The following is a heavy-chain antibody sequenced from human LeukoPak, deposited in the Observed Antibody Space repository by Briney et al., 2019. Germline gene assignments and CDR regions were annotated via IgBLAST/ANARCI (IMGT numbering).Heavy chain of an antibody. D-gene: IGHD2-8*01. V-gene: IGHV1-46*01. CDR1: GYTFTIYY. CDR2: INPSGGST. CDR3: ARGGFDTNFFYYYYYGMDV. Sequence: GASVKVSCKASGYTFTIYYMHWVRQAPGQGLEWMGIINPSGGSTSYAQKFQGRVTMTRDTSTSTVYMELSSLRSEDTAVYYCARGGFDTNFFYYYYYGMDVWGQGTTVTVSS. J-gene: IGHJ6*02.